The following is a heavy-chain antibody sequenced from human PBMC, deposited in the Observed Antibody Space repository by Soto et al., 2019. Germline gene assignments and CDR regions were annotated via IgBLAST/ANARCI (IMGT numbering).Heavy chain of an antibody. J-gene: IGHJ6*02. CDR1: GFTFSSYG. CDR3: AKDVRGCSGGSCYPPNYYHYYGMDV. CDR2: ISYDGSNK. Sequence: PGGSLRLSCAASGFTFSSYGMHWVRQAPGKGLEWVAVISYDGSNKYYADSVKGRFTISRDNSKNTLYLQMNSLRAEDTAVYYCAKDVRGCSGGSCYPPNYYHYYGMDVWGQGTTVTVSS. V-gene: IGHV3-30*18. D-gene: IGHD2-15*01.